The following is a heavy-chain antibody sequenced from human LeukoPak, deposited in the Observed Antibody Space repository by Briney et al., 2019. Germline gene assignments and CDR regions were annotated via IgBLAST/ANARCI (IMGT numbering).Heavy chain of an antibody. J-gene: IGHJ4*02. CDR1: GYTFTGYY. CDR3: AKDRNSGYALYAFDF. D-gene: IGHD5-12*01. V-gene: IGHV1-2*02. Sequence: ASVKVSCKASGYTFTGYYMRWVRQAPGQGLEWMGWINPISGGTNYEQKFQGRGTMTRGTSISTAYMELSRLRSDDTAVYYWAKDRNSGYALYAFDFWGQGTLVTVSS. CDR2: INPISGGT.